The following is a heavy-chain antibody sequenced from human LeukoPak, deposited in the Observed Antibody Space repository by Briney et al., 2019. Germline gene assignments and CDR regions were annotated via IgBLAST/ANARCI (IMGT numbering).Heavy chain of an antibody. CDR3: ARFRVGGYYGMDV. CDR2: IYHSGST. Sequence: SETLSLTCAVSGGSISSSNWWSWVRPPPGKGLEWIGEIYHSGSTNYNPSLKSRVTISVDKSENQFSLKLSSVTAADTAVYYCARFRVGGYYGMDVWGKGTTVTVSS. CDR1: GGSISSSNW. D-gene: IGHD3-10*01. V-gene: IGHV4-4*02. J-gene: IGHJ6*04.